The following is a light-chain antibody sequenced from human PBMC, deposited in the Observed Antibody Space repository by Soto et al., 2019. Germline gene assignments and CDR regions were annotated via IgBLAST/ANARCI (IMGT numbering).Light chain of an antibody. CDR1: QGINRF. Sequence: DIKLTQSPSFLSASVGDRVPINCRASQGINRFLAWYQQTPGKAPKIMIYAASTLQSGVPSRFSGSGSGTEFTLTISSLQPEDVATYYCQQLKSNLITFGQGTRLEIK. J-gene: IGKJ5*01. V-gene: IGKV1-9*01. CDR2: AAS. CDR3: QQLKSNLIT.